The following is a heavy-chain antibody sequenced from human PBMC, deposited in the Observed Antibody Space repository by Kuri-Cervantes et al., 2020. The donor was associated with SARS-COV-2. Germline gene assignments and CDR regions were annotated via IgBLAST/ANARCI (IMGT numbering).Heavy chain of an antibody. Sequence: SVKVSCKASGGTFSSYAISWVRQAPGQGLEWMGGIIPIFGTANYAQKFQGRVTITADESTSTAYMELSSLRSGDTAVYYCARDQTRSGWTFLFDYWGQGTLVTVSS. D-gene: IGHD6-19*01. J-gene: IGHJ4*02. V-gene: IGHV1-69*13. CDR1: GGTFSSYA. CDR2: IIPIFGTA. CDR3: ARDQTRSGWTFLFDY.